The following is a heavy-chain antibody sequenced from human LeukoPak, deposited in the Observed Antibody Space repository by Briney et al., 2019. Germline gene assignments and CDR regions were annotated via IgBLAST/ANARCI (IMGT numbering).Heavy chain of an antibody. J-gene: IGHJ4*02. CDR1: GFNFSNYA. D-gene: IGHD3-10*01. Sequence: GGSLRLSCAASGFNFSNYAMHWVRQAPGKGLEWVGRIKSKTDGGTTDYAAPVKGRFTVSRDDSKNTLYLQMNSLKTEDTAVYYCTTVEFGYLVFLDYWGQGTLVTVSS. V-gene: IGHV3-15*01. CDR3: TTVEFGYLVFLDY. CDR2: IKSKTDGGTT.